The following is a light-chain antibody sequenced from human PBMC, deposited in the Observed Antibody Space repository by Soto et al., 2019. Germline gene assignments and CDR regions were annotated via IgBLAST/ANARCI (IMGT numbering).Light chain of an antibody. CDR1: QGISSY. Sequence: AIRMTQSPSSLSASTGDRVTINCRASQGISSYLAWYQQKPGKAPKLLIYAASTLQSGVPSRFSGSGSGTDSTLTISCLQSEDFATYYCQQYYSYPWTFGQGTKV. V-gene: IGKV1-8*01. CDR2: AAS. CDR3: QQYYSYPWT. J-gene: IGKJ1*01.